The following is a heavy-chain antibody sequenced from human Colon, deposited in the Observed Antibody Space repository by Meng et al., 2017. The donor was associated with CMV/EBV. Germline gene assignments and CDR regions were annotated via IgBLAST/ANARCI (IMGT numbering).Heavy chain of an antibody. CDR2: ISNSDDTI. J-gene: IGHJ4*02. D-gene: IGHD3-22*01. CDR1: GFTFSDYE. CDR3: AKPSRPYYYDSSGYSTPDY. Sequence: SCVASGFTFSDYEMSWVRQAPGKGLEWIAYISNSDDTIYYADSVKGRFTISRDNSKNTLYLQMNSLRAEDTAVYYCAKPSRPYYYDSSGYSTPDYWGQETLVTVSS. V-gene: IGHV3-48*03.